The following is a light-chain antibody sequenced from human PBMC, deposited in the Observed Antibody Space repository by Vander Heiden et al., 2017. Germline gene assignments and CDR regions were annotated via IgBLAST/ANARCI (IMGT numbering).Light chain of an antibody. J-gene: IGKJ3*01. V-gene: IGKV1-5*03. CDR2: KAS. CDR3: QQYNSYVT. CDR1: QTISNW. Sequence: DIQMTQSPSTLSAYVGDRVTITCRASQTISNWLAWYQQKPGKAPKLLIYKASSLESGVPSRFSGSGSGTEFTLTISSLQPDDFATYYCQQYNSYVTFGPGTKVDI.